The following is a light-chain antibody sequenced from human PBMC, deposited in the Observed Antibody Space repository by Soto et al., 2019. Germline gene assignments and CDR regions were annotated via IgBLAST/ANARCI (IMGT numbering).Light chain of an antibody. Sequence: QSVLTQPPSVSEAPGQKVTISCSGSSSNIGNNYVSWYQQLPGTAPKLLIYDNNKRPSGIPDRFSGSKSGTSATLAITGLQAGDEAGYYCGTWDSSLSAAVFGGGTQLTVL. J-gene: IGLJ7*01. CDR2: DNN. V-gene: IGLV1-51*01. CDR3: GTWDSSLSAAV. CDR1: SSNIGNNY.